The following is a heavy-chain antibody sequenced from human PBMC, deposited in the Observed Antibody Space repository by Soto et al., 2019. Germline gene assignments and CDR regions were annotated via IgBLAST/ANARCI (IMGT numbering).Heavy chain of an antibody. CDR3: ATEAQCSGGRCTYFGPFDP. CDR1: GYTFSSYH. J-gene: IGHJ5*02. D-gene: IGHD2-15*01. Sequence: ASVKVSCKASGYTFSSYHINWVRQATGQGLKWMGWLNPDSGNTSYSQKFRGRVTMSRDTPISTAYMEVSSLRSEDTAVYYCATEAQCSGGRCTYFGPFDPWGQGTPVTVSS. CDR2: LNPDSGNT. V-gene: IGHV1-8*01.